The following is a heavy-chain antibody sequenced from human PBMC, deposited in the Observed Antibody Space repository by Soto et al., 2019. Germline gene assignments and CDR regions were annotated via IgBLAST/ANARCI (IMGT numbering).Heavy chain of an antibody. V-gene: IGHV4-61*01. D-gene: IGHD5-12*01. J-gene: IGHJ4*02. CDR3: ARDGDGYNY. CDR1: GGSISSSSYY. Sequence: SETLSLTCTVSGGSISSSSYYWGWIRQPPGKGLEWIGYIYSSGSTSYNHSLKSRVTISVDTSKNQFSLKLSSVTAADTAVYYCARDGDGYNYWGQGTLVTVSS. CDR2: IYSSGST.